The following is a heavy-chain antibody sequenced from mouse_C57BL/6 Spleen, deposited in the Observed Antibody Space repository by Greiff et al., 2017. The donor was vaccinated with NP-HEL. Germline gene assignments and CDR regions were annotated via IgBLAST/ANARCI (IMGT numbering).Heavy chain of an antibody. CDR2: IYPGGGYT. CDR1: GYTFTNYW. CDR3: ARGPYDYDGGTGAMDY. V-gene: IGHV1-63*01. Sequence: QVQLQQSGAELVRPGTSVKMSCKASGYTFTNYWIGWAKQRPGHGLEWIGDIYPGGGYTNYNEKFKGKATLTADKSSSTAYMQFSSLTSEDSAIYYCARGPYDYDGGTGAMDYWGQGTSVTVSS. D-gene: IGHD2-4*01. J-gene: IGHJ4*01.